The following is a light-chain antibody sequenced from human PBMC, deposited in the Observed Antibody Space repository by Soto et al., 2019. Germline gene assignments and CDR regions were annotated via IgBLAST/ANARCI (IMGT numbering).Light chain of an antibody. V-gene: IGLV2-14*01. Sequence: QSALTQPASVSGSPGQSITISCTGTSSDVGGYNYVSWYQHNPGNAPKLMIYEVSNRPSGVSNRFSGSKSGNTASLTISGLQAEDEADYYCSSYTSSISVVFGGGTKVTVL. J-gene: IGLJ2*01. CDR2: EVS. CDR3: SSYTSSISVV. CDR1: SSDVGGYNY.